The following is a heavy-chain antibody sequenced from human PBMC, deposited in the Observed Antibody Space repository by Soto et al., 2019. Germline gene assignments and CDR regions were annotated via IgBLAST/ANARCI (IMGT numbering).Heavy chain of an antibody. V-gene: IGHV1-69*08. CDR1: GGTFSSYT. Sequence: QVQLVQSGAEVKKPGSSVKVSCKASGGTFSSYTISWVRQAPGQGLEWMGRIIPILGIANYAQKFQGRVRITADKSTSTAYMELSSLRSEDTAVYYCARDASHCSGGSCYHENYYFDYWGQGTLVTVSS. D-gene: IGHD2-15*01. CDR3: ARDASHCSGGSCYHENYYFDY. CDR2: IIPILGIA. J-gene: IGHJ4*02.